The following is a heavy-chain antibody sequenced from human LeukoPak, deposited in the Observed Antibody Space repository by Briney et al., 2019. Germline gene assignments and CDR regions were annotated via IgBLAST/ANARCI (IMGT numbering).Heavy chain of an antibody. CDR1: GYTLTELS. V-gene: IGHV1-24*01. CDR2: FDPEDGET. CDR3: ATDLHDSRILDY. Sequence: ASVKVSCKVSGYTLTELSMHWVRQAPGKGLEWMGGFDPEDGETIYAQKFQGRVTMTEDTSTDTAYMELSSLRSEDTAVYYCATDLHDSRILDYWGQGTLVTVSS. D-gene: IGHD3-22*01. J-gene: IGHJ4*02.